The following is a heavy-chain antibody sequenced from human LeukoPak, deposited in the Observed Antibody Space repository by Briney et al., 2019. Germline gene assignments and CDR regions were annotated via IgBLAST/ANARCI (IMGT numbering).Heavy chain of an antibody. Sequence: SETLSLTCAVSGYSISSGYYWGWIRQPPGKGLEWIGSIYHSGSTYYNPSLKSRVTISVDTSKNQFSLKPSSVTAADTAVYYCARHTSFLYYYDSSGFDYWGQGTLVTVSS. D-gene: IGHD3-22*01. CDR2: IYHSGST. CDR3: ARHTSFLYYYDSSGFDY. J-gene: IGHJ4*02. V-gene: IGHV4-38-2*01. CDR1: GYSISSGYY.